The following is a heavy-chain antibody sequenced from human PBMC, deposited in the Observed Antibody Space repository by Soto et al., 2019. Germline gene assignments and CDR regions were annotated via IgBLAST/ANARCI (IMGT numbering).Heavy chain of an antibody. CDR1: GGSISSYY. D-gene: IGHD1-26*01. J-gene: IGHJ6*03. Sequence: SETLSLTYTVSGGSISSYYWSWIRQPPGKGLEWIGYIYYSGSTNYNPSLKSRVTISVDTSKNQFSLKLSSVTAADTAVYYCASGVGELLNYYYYMDVWGKGTTVTVSS. CDR3: ASGVGELLNYYYYMDV. V-gene: IGHV4-59*01. CDR2: IYYSGST.